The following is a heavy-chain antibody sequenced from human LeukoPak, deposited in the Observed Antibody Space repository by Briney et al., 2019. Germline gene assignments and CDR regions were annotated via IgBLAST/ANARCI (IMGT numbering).Heavy chain of an antibody. D-gene: IGHD5-12*01. CDR2: TSYDGGNK. Sequence: GGSLRLSCAASGFTFSSYGMHWVRQAPGKGLEWVAVTSYDGGNKFYADSVKGRFTISRDNSKNTLDLQMSSLRAEDTAIYYCARDQLAYSGYDTLFAYWGQGTLVTVSS. CDR1: GFTFSSYG. CDR3: ARDQLAYSGYDTLFAY. V-gene: IGHV3-30*19. J-gene: IGHJ4*02.